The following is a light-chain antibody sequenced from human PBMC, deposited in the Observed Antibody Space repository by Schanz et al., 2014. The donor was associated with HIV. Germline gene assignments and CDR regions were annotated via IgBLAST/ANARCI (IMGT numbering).Light chain of an antibody. CDR3: MQGLQTWT. J-gene: IGKJ1*01. Sequence: DIVMTQSPLSLPVPPGEPASISCRSSQSLLHSNGYNYLDWYLQKPGQSPQLLIYLGSNRASGVPDRFSGSGSGTEFTLRISRVEAEDVGVYYCMQGLQTWTFGQGTRVDI. V-gene: IGKV2-28*01. CDR2: LGS. CDR1: QSLLHSNGYNY.